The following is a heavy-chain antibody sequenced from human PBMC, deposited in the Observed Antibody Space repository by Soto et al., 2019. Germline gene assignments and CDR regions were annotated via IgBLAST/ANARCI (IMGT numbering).Heavy chain of an antibody. Sequence: AASVKVSCKASGYSFTKYQMHWVRQAPGQGLEWMGWINPGSGVTNQAQKFQGRVTMTRDTSITTTYMELNSLTSDDTAVYYCARVAGHKNARFDTWGQGALVTVSS. CDR3: ARVAGHKNARFDT. CDR2: INPGSGVT. J-gene: IGHJ4*02. D-gene: IGHD1-1*01. CDR1: GYSFTKYQ. V-gene: IGHV1-2*02.